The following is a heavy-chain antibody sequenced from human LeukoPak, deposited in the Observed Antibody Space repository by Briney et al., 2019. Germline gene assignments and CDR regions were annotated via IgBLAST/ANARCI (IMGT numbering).Heavy chain of an antibody. Sequence: GGSLRLSCAASGFTFSDYYMSWIRQAPGKGLEWVSYISSSGSTIYYADSVKGRFTISRDNAKNSLYLQMNSLRAEDTAVYYCARDSVYDYVWGSYRLLDYWGQGTLVTVSS. CDR3: ARDSVYDYVWGSYRLLDY. V-gene: IGHV3-11*01. CDR2: ISSSGSTI. CDR1: GFTFSDYY. D-gene: IGHD3-16*02. J-gene: IGHJ4*02.